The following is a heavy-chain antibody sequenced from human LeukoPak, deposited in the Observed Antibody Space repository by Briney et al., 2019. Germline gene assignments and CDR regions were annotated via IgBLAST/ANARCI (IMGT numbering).Heavy chain of an antibody. Sequence: GGSLRLSCAASGFTFSKYWMSWLRQAPGKGLEWVANIKQDGSDKYYVDSVKGRFTISKDNAKNSLYLQMNSLRAEDTAVYYCATNYGSGSYIYYYGMDVWGKGTTVTVSS. CDR1: GFTFSKYW. CDR2: IKQDGSDK. D-gene: IGHD3-10*01. J-gene: IGHJ6*04. CDR3: ATNYGSGSYIYYYGMDV. V-gene: IGHV3-7*03.